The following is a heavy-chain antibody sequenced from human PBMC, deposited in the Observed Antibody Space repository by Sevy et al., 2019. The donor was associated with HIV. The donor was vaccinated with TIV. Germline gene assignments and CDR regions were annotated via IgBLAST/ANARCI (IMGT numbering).Heavy chain of an antibody. CDR2: IWYDGTNK. CDR1: GFTFSGYG. CDR3: ARDWRYCSSTSCYYFDY. Sequence: GGSLRLSCAASGFTFSGYGMHWVRQAPGKGLEWVAVIWYDGTNKYYTDSVKGRFTISRDNSKNTLYLQMNSLRAEDTAVYYCARDWRYCSSTSCYYFDYWGQGTLVTVSS. J-gene: IGHJ4*02. V-gene: IGHV3-33*01. D-gene: IGHD2-2*01.